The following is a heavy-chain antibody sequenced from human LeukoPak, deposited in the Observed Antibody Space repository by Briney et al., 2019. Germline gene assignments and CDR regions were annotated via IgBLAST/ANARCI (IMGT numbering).Heavy chain of an antibody. CDR1: GFTFSSYE. CDR2: ISSSGSTI. J-gene: IGHJ2*01. Sequence: GGSLRLSCAASGFTFSSYEMNWVRQAPGKGLEGVSYISSSGSTIYYADSVKGRFTISRDNAKNSLYLQMNSLRAEDTAVYYCASSYWYFDLWGRGTLVTVSS. CDR3: ASSYWYFDL. V-gene: IGHV3-48*03.